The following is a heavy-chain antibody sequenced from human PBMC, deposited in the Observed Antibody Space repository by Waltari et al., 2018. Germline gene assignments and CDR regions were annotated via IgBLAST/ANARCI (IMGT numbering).Heavy chain of an antibody. CDR1: GFTFSTYS. V-gene: IGHV3-21*01. CDR3: AMSNYGGNSIVGY. CDR2: ISSSSSYI. Sequence: EVQLVESGGGLVKPGGSLRLSCAASGFTFSTYSMNWVRQAPGKGLEGVSSISSSSSYIYYADSVKGRFTISRDNAKNSLYLQMNSLRAEDTAVYYCAMSNYGGNSIVGYWGQGTLVTVSS. D-gene: IGHD4-17*01. J-gene: IGHJ4*02.